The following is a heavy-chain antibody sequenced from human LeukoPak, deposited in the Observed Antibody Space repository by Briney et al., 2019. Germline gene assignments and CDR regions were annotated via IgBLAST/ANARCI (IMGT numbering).Heavy chain of an antibody. CDR3: AKDRTPLVGATNY. D-gene: IGHD1-26*01. Sequence: PGGSLRLSCAASGFTFSSYAMSWVRQAPGKGLEWVSAISGSGGSTYYADSVKGRFTISRDNSKNTLYLQMNSLRAEVTAVYYCAKDRTPLVGATNYWGQGTLVTVSS. CDR2: ISGSGGST. J-gene: IGHJ4*02. CDR1: GFTFSSYA. V-gene: IGHV3-23*01.